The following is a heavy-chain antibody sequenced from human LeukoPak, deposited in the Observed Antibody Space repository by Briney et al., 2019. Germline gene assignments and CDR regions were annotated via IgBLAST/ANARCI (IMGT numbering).Heavy chain of an antibody. CDR3: AIHLITMVRGVITLYYFDY. CDR1: GFTFSSYA. J-gene: IGHJ4*02. Sequence: PGGSLRLSCAASGFTFSSYAMSWVRQAPGKGLEWVSAISGSGGSTYYADSVKGRFTISRDNSKNTLYLQMNSLRAEDTAVYYCAIHLITMVRGVITLYYFDYWGQGTLVTVPS. D-gene: IGHD3-10*01. CDR2: ISGSGGST. V-gene: IGHV3-23*01.